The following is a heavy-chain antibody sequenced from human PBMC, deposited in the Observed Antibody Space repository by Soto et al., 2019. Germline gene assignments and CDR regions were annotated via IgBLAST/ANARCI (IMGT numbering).Heavy chain of an antibody. CDR2: ISYDGSNK. V-gene: IGHV3-30*18. CDR1: GFTFSSYG. CDR3: AKDSSSWYSFRDLNMDV. D-gene: IGHD6-13*01. J-gene: IGHJ6*02. Sequence: GGSLSLSCAASGFTFSSYGMHWVRQAPGKGLEWVAVISYDGSNKYYADSVKGRFTISRDNSKNTLYLQMNSLRAEDTAVYYCAKDSSSWYSFRDLNMDVWGQGTTVTVSS.